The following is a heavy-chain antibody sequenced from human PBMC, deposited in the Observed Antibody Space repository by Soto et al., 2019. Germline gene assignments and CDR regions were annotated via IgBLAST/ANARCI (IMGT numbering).Heavy chain of an antibody. J-gene: IGHJ6*03. CDR2: INHLGSI. CDR3: ARGGISHWAYFYYMDV. D-gene: IGHD2-21*01. Sequence: PSETLPLTCVVSGGSLSDYCWSWIRQPPGMALEWIGEINHLGSINYNPSLKSRVTMSVDTSKNQFSLTLNSVTAADTATYYCARGGISHWAYFYYMDVWDRGTTVTVSS. V-gene: IGHV4-34*01. CDR1: GGSLSDYC.